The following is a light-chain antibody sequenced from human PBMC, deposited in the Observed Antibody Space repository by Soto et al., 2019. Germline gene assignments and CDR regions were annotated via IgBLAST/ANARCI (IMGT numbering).Light chain of an antibody. CDR2: DVS. Sequence: QSALTQPASVSGSPGQSITISCTGTSSDVGGYNYVSWYQQHPGKAPKLMIYDVSNRPSGVSNRFSGSKSCNTAALTISGRQAEDEADYYCSSYTSSSIILVFGGGTKLTVL. CDR3: SSYTSSSIILV. J-gene: IGLJ2*01. CDR1: SSDVGGYNY. V-gene: IGLV2-14*01.